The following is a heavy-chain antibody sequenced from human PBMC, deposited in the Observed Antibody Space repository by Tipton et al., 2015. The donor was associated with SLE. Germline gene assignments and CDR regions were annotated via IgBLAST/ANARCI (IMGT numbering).Heavy chain of an antibody. CDR1: GFTVSSNY. D-gene: IGHD3-3*01. CDR2: IYSGGST. V-gene: IGHV3-66*02. J-gene: IGHJ4*02. Sequence: GSLRLSCAASGFTVSSNYMSWVRQAPGKGLEWVSVIYSGGSTYYADSVKGRFTISRDNSKNTLYLQMNSLRAEDTAVYYCARDRPTTDFWSGYYDYWGQGTLVTVSS. CDR3: ARDRPTTDFWSGYYDY.